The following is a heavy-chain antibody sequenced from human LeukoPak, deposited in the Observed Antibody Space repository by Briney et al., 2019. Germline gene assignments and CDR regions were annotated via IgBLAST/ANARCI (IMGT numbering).Heavy chain of an antibody. CDR1: GYTFTSYD. CDR2: MNPNSGNT. CDR3: ARANSGDSFDY. J-gene: IGHJ4*02. D-gene: IGHD7-27*01. Sequence: ASVKVSCKASGYTFTSYDINWVRQAPGQGLEWMGWMNPNSGNTGYTQKFQGRVTITTNTSISTAYMELSSLRSEDTAVYYCARANSGDSFDYWGQGTLVTVSS. V-gene: IGHV1-8*03.